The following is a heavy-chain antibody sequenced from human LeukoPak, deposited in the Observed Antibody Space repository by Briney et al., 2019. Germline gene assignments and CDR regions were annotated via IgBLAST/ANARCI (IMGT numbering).Heavy chain of an antibody. CDR1: GFTFSSYS. J-gene: IGHJ4*02. CDR3: ARGSPGDFDY. D-gene: IGHD7-27*01. Sequence: GGSLRLSCAASGFTFSSYSMNWVRQAPGKGLEWVSSISGSSSYIYYADSVKGRFTISRGNAKNSLYLHMNSLRAEDTAVYYCARGSPGDFDYWGQGTLVTVSS. CDR2: ISGSSSYI. V-gene: IGHV3-21*01.